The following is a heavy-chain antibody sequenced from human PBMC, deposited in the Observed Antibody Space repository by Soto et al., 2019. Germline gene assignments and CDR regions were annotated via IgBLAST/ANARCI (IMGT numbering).Heavy chain of an antibody. Sequence: QVQLVQSGAEVKKPGASVKVSCKASGYTFTSYGIIWVRQAPGQGLEWMGWISAYNGNTNYAQKLQGRVTMTTDTSRSTAYMELRSLRSDDTAVYYCARTYCSSTSCYDLGPGDALDIGGQGTMVTVSS. D-gene: IGHD2-2*01. CDR2: ISAYNGNT. CDR1: GYTFTSYG. CDR3: ARTYCSSTSCYDLGPGDALDI. J-gene: IGHJ3*02. V-gene: IGHV1-18*01.